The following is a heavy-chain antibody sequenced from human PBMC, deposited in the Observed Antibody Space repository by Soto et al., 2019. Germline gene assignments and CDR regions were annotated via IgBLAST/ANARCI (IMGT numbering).Heavy chain of an antibody. CDR2: IYYSGST. CDR1: GGSISSGGYY. V-gene: IGHV4-31*03. J-gene: IGHJ6*03. Sequence: QVQLQESGPGLVKPSQTLSLTCTVSGGSISSGGYYWSWIRQHPGKGLEWIGYIYYSGSTYYNPSRKSRVTISVDTSKNQFSLKLSSVTAADTAVYYCARDVRDCSGGSCYLDYYYYYMDVWGKGTTVTVSS. CDR3: ARDVRDCSGGSCYLDYYYYYMDV. D-gene: IGHD2-15*01.